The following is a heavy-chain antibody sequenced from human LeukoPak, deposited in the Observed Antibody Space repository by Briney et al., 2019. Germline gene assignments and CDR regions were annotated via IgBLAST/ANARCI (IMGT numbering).Heavy chain of an antibody. D-gene: IGHD3-16*01. V-gene: IGHV4-39*07. CDR3: AGEGRDYDYVWGSSPLDY. Sequence: PSETLSLACTVSGGSISSSSYYWGWIRQPPGKGLEWIASMYHSGSTYYNPSLKSRVTISVDTSKNQFSLKLSSVTAADTAVYYCAGEGRDYDYVWGSSPLDYWGQGTLVTVSS. CDR2: MYHSGST. CDR1: GGSISSSSYY. J-gene: IGHJ4*02.